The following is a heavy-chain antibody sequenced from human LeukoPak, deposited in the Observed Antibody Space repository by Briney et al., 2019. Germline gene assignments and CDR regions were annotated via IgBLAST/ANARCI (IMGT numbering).Heavy chain of an antibody. CDR1: GFTFSSYS. CDR2: ISSSSSSYI. V-gene: IGHV3-21*01. J-gene: IGHJ6*02. D-gene: IGHD6-13*01. CDR3: ARAAAAGTGCYYYYYGMDV. Sequence: PGGSLRLSCAASGFTFSSYSMTWVRQAPGKGLEWVSSISSSSSSYIYYADSVKGRFTISRDNAKNSLYLQMNSLRAEDTAVYYCARAAAAGTGCYYYYYGMDVWGQGTTVTVSS.